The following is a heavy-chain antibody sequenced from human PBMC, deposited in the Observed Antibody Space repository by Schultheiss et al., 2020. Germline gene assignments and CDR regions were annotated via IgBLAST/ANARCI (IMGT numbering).Heavy chain of an antibody. V-gene: IGHV4-39*01. CDR3: ARSTPTEGLGGLAY. J-gene: IGHJ4*02. CDR2: IYYSGRT. Sequence: SETLSLTCTVSGGSISSSSYYWGWIRQPPGKGLEWIGSIYYSGRTYYNPSLKSRVTISVDTSKNQFSLKLSSVTAADTAVYYCARSTPTEGLGGLAYWGQGTLVTVSS. CDR1: GGSISSSSYY.